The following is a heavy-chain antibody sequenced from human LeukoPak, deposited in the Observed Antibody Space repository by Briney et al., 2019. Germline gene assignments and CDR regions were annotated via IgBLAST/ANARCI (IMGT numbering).Heavy chain of an antibody. Sequence: GGSLRLSCAASGFTVSSNYMSWVRQAPGKGLEWVSVIYSGGSTYYADSVKGRFTISRDNSKNTLYHQMNSLRAEDTAVYYCASSYSSGWYWDWGQGTLVTVSS. CDR3: ASSYSSGWYWD. V-gene: IGHV3-53*01. D-gene: IGHD6-19*01. J-gene: IGHJ4*02. CDR1: GFTVSSNY. CDR2: IYSGGST.